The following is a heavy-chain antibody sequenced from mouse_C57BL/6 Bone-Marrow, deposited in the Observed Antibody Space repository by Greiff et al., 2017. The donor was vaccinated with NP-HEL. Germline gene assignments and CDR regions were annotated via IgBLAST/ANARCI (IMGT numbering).Heavy chain of an antibody. CDR3: ARRYDGYFYAMDY. V-gene: IGHV1-82*01. D-gene: IGHD2-3*01. Sequence: QVQLKQSGPELVKPGASVKISCKASGYAFSSSWMNWVKQRPGKGLEWIGRIDPGDGDTNYNGKFKGKATLTADKPSSTAYMQLSSLTSEDSAVYFCARRYDGYFYAMDYWGQGTSVTVSS. J-gene: IGHJ4*01. CDR1: GYAFSSSW. CDR2: IDPGDGDT.